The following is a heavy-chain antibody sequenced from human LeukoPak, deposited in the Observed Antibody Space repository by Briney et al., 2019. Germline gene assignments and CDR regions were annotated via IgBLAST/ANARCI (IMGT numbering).Heavy chain of an antibody. D-gene: IGHD6-6*01. Sequence: GGSLRLSCAVSGFTFSNYWMSWVRQAPGKGLEWVANIKQDGSEKYYVDSVGGRFTISRDNAKNSLYLQMNSLSADDTAVYYCRPTSSFIGGFDYWGQGTLVTVSS. CDR3: RPTSSFIGGFDY. V-gene: IGHV3-7*01. CDR2: IKQDGSEK. CDR1: GFTFSNYW. J-gene: IGHJ4*02.